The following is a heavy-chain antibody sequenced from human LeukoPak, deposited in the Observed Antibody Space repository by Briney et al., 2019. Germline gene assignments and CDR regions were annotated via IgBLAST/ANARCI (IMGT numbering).Heavy chain of an antibody. D-gene: IGHD1-1*01. CDR3: AVNWNLDY. CDR1: GFTFSSYA. V-gene: IGHV3-23*01. J-gene: IGHJ4*02. CDR2: ISYSGDDT. Sequence: GGSLRLSCAASGFTFSSYAMSWVRQAPGKGLEWVSSISYSGDDTYYADSVKGRFTISRDKSKNTLYLQMSSLRAEDTALYYCAVNWNLDYWGQGTLVTVSS.